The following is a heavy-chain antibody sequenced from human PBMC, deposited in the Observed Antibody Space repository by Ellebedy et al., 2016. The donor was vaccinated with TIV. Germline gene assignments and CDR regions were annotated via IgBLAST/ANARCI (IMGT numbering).Heavy chain of an antibody. CDR3: AKPPEQWLIHTGLDS. J-gene: IGHJ4*02. Sequence: GESLKISCVASGFNFKNYWMTWVRQPPGKGLEYVANLNPDGGDIFHVDSVKGRFTISRDNAKSSLYLQMNSLRAEDMAIYYCAKPPEQWLIHTGLDSWGQGTLVTVAS. D-gene: IGHD6-19*01. CDR2: LNPDGGDI. V-gene: IGHV3-7*03. CDR1: GFNFKNYW.